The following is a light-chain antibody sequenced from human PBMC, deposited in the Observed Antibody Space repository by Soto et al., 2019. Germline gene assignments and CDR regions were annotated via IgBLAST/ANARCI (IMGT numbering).Light chain of an antibody. CDR1: QTVSSGD. V-gene: IGKV3-20*01. CDR3: QQYGSSPRT. CDR2: GAS. Sequence: EVVLTQSPGTLSLSPGERATRACRASQTVSSGDLAWYQQKPGQSPRLLIYGASSRATGIPARFSGSGSGTDFTLTISRLEPEDFAVYYCQQYGSSPRTFGQGTKVEIK. J-gene: IGKJ1*01.